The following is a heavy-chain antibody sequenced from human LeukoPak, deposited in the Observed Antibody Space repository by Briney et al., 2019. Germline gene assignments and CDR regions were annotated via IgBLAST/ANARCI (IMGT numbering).Heavy chain of an antibody. CDR2: IYYSGST. J-gene: IGHJ6*03. CDR1: GGSISSYY. Sequence: SETLSLTCTVSGGSISSYYWSWIRQSPGKGLEWIGYIYYSGSTNYNPSLKSRVPISLDTSQNQFSLKLSSVTAADTAVYYRAREVVLAQGYYYYYMDVWGKGITVTVSS. CDR3: AREVVLAQGYYYYYMDV. D-gene: IGHD2-15*01. V-gene: IGHV4-59*01.